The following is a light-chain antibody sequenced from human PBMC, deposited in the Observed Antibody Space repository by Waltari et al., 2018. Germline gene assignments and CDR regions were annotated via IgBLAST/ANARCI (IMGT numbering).Light chain of an antibody. CDR3: QQYDVSALN. Sequence: DIQMTKSPSTLSASVGDRVTITCRASQSISSWWAWYQQKAGKAPKLLINTASNLESGVPSRFSGSGSGTEFTLTISGLQPDDFATYYCQQYDVSALNFGGGTKVEFK. V-gene: IGKV1-5*03. J-gene: IGKJ4*01. CDR2: TAS. CDR1: QSISSW.